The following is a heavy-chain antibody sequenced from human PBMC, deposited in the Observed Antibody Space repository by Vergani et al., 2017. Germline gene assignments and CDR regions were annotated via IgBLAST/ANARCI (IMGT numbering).Heavy chain of an antibody. CDR2: IWYDGSNK. J-gene: IGHJ6*02. Sequence: QVQLVESGGGVVQPGRSLRLSCAASGFTFSSYGMHWVRQAPGKGLGWVAVIWYDGSNKYYADSVKGRFTISRDNSKNTRYRQMNSLRAEDTAVYYCARDPVRHIVVLPAARGMDVWGQGTTVTVSS. V-gene: IGHV3-33*01. D-gene: IGHD2-2*01. CDR3: ARDPVRHIVVLPAARGMDV. CDR1: GFTFSSYG.